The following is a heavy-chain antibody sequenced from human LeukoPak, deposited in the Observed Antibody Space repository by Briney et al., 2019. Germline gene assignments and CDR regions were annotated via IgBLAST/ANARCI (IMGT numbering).Heavy chain of an antibody. J-gene: IGHJ4*02. CDR3: TRDDGYFDY. V-gene: IGHV3-15*01. Sequence: GGSLRLSCATSGFTFSSCTMNWVRQALGKALDSVGRVKSKTDGGTTDYAAPVKGRFTISRDDSKNTLYLQMNSLKSEDKAVYYCTRDDGYFDYWGQGTLVTVSS. CDR2: VKSKTDGGTT. CDR1: GFTFSSCT.